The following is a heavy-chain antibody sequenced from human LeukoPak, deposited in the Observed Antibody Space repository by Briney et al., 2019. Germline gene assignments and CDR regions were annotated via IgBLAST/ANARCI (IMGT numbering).Heavy chain of an antibody. D-gene: IGHD3-10*01. CDR3: ARGRDEIDY. CDR2: INPNSGDS. V-gene: IGHV1-2*02. CDR1: GCTFTGYY. J-gene: IGHJ4*02. Sequence: EASVKVSCKASGCTFTGYYMHWVRQAPGQGLEWMGWINPNSGDSNIAQNFQIRVTMTRDKSISTIYMELRRLRFDDTAVYYCARGRDEIDYWGQGTLVTVSS.